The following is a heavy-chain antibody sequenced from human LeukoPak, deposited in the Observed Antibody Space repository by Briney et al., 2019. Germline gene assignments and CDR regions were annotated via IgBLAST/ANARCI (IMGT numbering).Heavy chain of an antibody. D-gene: IGHD3-3*01. CDR1: GFTFSSYG. Sequence: PGGSLRLSCAASGFTFSSYGMHWVRQAPGKGLEWVAFIRYDGSNKYYADSVKGRFTISRDNPKNTLYLQMNSLRAEDTAVYYCAKDLYYDFWSSYFRRFDYWGQGTLVTVSS. CDR3: AKDLYYDFWSSYFRRFDY. CDR2: IRYDGSNK. J-gene: IGHJ4*02. V-gene: IGHV3-30*02.